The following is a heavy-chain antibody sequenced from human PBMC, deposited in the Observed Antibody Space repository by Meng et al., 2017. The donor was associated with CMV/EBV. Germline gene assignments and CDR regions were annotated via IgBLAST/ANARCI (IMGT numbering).Heavy chain of an antibody. Sequence: GESLKISCAASGFTFSSYSMNWVRQAPGKGLEWVSYISSSSSTIYYADSVKGRFTISRDNAKNSLYLQMNSLRAEDTAVYYCARRRGRHSGGGSYYFDYWGQGTLVTVSS. D-gene: IGHD4-23*01. CDR3: ARRRGRHSGGGSYYFDY. CDR1: GFTFSSYS. V-gene: IGHV3-48*04. J-gene: IGHJ4*02. CDR2: ISSSSSTI.